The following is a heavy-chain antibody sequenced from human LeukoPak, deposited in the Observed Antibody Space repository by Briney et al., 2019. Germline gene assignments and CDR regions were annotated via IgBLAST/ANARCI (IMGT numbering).Heavy chain of an antibody. D-gene: IGHD2-15*01. CDR3: ASLGYQRDY. J-gene: IGHJ4*02. CDR1: GFTFSSYW. CDR2: VNSDGSSI. Sequence: GGSLRLSCAASGFTFSSYWMHWVRQAPGKGLVWVSRVNSDGSSISYADSVKDRFTISRDNAKNTLYLQMNSLRAEDTAVYYCASLGYQRDYWGQGTLVSVSS. V-gene: IGHV3-74*01.